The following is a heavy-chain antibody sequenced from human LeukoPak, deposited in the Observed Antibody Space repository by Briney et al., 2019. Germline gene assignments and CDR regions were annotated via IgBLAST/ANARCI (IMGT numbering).Heavy chain of an antibody. CDR3: ARGGGLDV. CDR1: GFIFNNYA. J-gene: IGHJ6*02. V-gene: IGHV3-9*01. D-gene: IGHD3-16*01. Sequence: GGSLRLSCAGSGFIFNNYAMHWVRQPPGKGLEWVSGISWNSGSIGYADSVKGRFTISRDNAKNSLYLQMSNLRAEDTAVYFCARGGGLDVWGQGATVTVSS. CDR2: ISWNSGSI.